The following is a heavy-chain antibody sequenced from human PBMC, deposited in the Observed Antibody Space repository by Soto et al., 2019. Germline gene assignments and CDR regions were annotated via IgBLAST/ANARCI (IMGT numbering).Heavy chain of an antibody. CDR2: IRNKANSYTT. CDR3: ARDSGKGAYFDY. D-gene: IGHD1-26*01. J-gene: IGHJ4*01. Sequence: EVQLVESGGGLVQPGGSQRLSCAASGFTFSDHYMDCVRQAPGKGLEWVGRIRNKANSYTTDYAAAVKGRFTISRDDSKDPLYLQMNSLKAEDTAIYYCARDSGKGAYFDYWGHGTLATVSS. CDR1: GFTFSDHY. V-gene: IGHV3-72*01.